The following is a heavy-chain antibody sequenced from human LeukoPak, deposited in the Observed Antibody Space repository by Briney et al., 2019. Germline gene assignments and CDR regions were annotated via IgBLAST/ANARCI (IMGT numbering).Heavy chain of an antibody. CDR3: ARVLVGGTNWFDP. Sequence: PGGSLRLSCAASGLTFSNYAMNWVRQAPGKGLEWVSAISPSDSTYYADSVKGRFTISRDNAKNSLYLQMNSLRIEDTAVFYCARVLVGGTNWFDPWGQGTLVTASS. J-gene: IGHJ5*02. CDR2: ISPSDST. V-gene: IGHV3-23*01. CDR1: GLTFSNYA. D-gene: IGHD1-26*01.